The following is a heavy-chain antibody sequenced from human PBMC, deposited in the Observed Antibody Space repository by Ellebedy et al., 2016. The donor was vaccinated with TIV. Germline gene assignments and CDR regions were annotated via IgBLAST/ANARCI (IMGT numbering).Heavy chain of an antibody. J-gene: IGHJ3*02. V-gene: IGHV1-46*01. CDR3: ASSLGRLDAFDI. CDR1: GYTFTSYY. Sequence: ASVKVSCKASGYTFTSYYMHWVRQAPGQGLEWMGIINPSGGSTSYSQKFQGRVTMTRDTSTSTVYMELSSLRSEDTAVYYCASSLGRLDAFDIWGQGTMVTVSS. CDR2: INPSGGST.